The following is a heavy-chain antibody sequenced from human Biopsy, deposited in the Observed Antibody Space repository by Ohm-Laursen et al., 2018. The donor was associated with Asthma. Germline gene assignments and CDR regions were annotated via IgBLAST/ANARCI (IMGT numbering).Heavy chain of an antibody. CDR2: ISKDASTQ. CDR1: GFSFSNFA. D-gene: IGHD1-1*01. V-gene: IGHV3-30*01. Sequence: SLRLSCAAPGFSFSNFAIRWVRQAPGKGLEWVGVISKDASTQDYADSVKGRFTMARDNSKNTLDLQMNSLREEDTAVYYCVRDGTDDAFDIWGQGTVVSVSS. CDR3: VRDGTDDAFDI. J-gene: IGHJ3*02.